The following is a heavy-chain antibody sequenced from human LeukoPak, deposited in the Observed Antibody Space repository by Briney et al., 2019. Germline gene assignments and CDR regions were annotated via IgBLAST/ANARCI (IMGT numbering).Heavy chain of an antibody. J-gene: IGHJ4*02. V-gene: IGHV3-23*01. CDR1: GFTFSSYA. CDR2: ISGSGGST. Sequence: PGGSLRLSCAASGFTFSSYAMSWVRQAPGKGLEWVSAISGSGGSTYYADSVKGRFTISRDNAKNSLYLQMNSLRVEDTAIYYCARVGCSSASCFPDFWGQGTLVTVSS. D-gene: IGHD2-2*01. CDR3: ARVGCSSASCFPDF.